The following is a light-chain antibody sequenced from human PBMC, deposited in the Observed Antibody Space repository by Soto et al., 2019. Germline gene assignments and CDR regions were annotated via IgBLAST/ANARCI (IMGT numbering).Light chain of an antibody. V-gene: IGLV1-51*01. J-gene: IGLJ2*01. CDR1: SSNIGNEY. Sequence: QSVLTQPPSVSAAPGQKVTISCSGSSSNIGNEYVSWYQHLPGTAPKLVMYDNNKRPSGIPDRFSGSKSGTSATLDITGPQTGDEAVYYCATWDSSLSGVVFGGGTKLTVL. CDR2: DNN. CDR3: ATWDSSLSGVV.